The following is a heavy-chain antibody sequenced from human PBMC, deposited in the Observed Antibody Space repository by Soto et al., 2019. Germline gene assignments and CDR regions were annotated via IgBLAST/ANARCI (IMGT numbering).Heavy chain of an antibody. CDR3: VRGGAALPH. D-gene: IGHD1-26*01. CDR1: GFNFSTYY. V-gene: IGHV3-7*01. Sequence: GESLKISCKGSGFNFSTYYMGWVRQAPGKGLEWVANIAEDGSKKDYADSVKGRFTVSRDNADNSLHLQMHSLRVEDTALYYCVRGGAALPHWGQGAWVTVSS. CDR2: IAEDGSKK. J-gene: IGHJ4*02.